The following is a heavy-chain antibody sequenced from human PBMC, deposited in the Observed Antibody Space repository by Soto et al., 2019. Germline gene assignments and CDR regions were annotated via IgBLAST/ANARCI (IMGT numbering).Heavy chain of an antibody. J-gene: IGHJ6*02. D-gene: IGHD1-1*01. CDR3: ARAEGGSSLGHWKDNYYGMDV. CDR2: IHATGNT. CDR1: GGSIGTSY. Sequence: SETLSLTCTVSGGSIGTSYWSWIRQPAGKGLEWIGRIHATGNTKYNASLKGRVNMSLDTSKNQFSLKMTSVTAAVTAVYYCARAEGGSSLGHWKDNYYGMDVWGQGTTVTVTS. V-gene: IGHV4-4*07.